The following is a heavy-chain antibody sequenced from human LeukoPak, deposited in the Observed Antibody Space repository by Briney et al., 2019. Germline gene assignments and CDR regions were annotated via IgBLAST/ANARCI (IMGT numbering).Heavy chain of an antibody. V-gene: IGHV3-23*01. CDR1: GFTFSNYG. J-gene: IGHJ4*02. D-gene: IGHD2-15*01. CDR3: AKARGYCSDGSCYYFDY. Sequence: GGSLRLSCAASGFTFSNYGMSWVRQAPGKGLEWVSAISDSGGTTYYADSVKGRFTISRDNSKNTLYLQMNSLRAEDTAVYYCAKARGYCSDGSCYYFDYWGQGKLVTVSS. CDR2: ISDSGGTT.